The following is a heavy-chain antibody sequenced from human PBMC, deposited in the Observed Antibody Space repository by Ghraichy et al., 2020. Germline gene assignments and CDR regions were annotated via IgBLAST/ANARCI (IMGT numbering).Heavy chain of an antibody. CDR2: IWYDGSNK. Sequence: GGSLRLSCAASGFTFSSYGMDWVRQAPGKGLEWVAVIWYDGSNKYYADSVKGRFTISRDNSKNTLYLQMNSLRAEDTAVYYCARLGTSWSFDYWGQGALVTVSS. D-gene: IGHD6-13*01. J-gene: IGHJ4*02. CDR1: GFTFSSYG. V-gene: IGHV3-33*01. CDR3: ARLGTSWSFDY.